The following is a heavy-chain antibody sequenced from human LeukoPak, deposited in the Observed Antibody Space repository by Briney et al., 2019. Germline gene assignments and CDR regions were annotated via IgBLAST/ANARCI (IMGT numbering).Heavy chain of an antibody. Sequence: PSETLSLTCTVSGDSISSSYWNWIRQPPGKGLEWIGYFYYSGSTNYNPSLKSRVTISVDTSKNQFSLKLSSVTAADTAVYYCARGSGHYDFWSGYYRNWFDPWGQGTLVTVSS. CDR1: GDSISSSY. D-gene: IGHD3-3*01. J-gene: IGHJ5*02. V-gene: IGHV4-59*12. CDR2: FYYSGST. CDR3: ARGSGHYDFWSGYYRNWFDP.